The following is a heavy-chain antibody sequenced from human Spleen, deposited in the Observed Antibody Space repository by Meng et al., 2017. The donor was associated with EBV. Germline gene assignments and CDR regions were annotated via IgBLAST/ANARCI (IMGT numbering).Heavy chain of an antibody. CDR1: WDSVAGNSAA. CDR2: TYYRSKWFH. Sequence: QVQLQTTGLGLVRPSQTPSLTCAISWDSVAGNSAACNWIRQSPSRGLEWLGRTYYRSKWFHDYAISVKGRITINPDTSNNQFSLQLNSMTPEDTAVYYCAFGGGGYGSVGYNYWGQGILVTVSS. J-gene: IGHJ4*02. V-gene: IGHV6-1*01. CDR3: AFGGGGYGSVGYNY. D-gene: IGHD5-12*01.